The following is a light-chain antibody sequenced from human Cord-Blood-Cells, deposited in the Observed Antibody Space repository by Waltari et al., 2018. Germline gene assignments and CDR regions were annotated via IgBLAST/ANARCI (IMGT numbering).Light chain of an antibody. J-gene: IGKJ1*01. CDR1: QSVLYSSNNKNY. V-gene: IGKV4-1*01. Sequence: DIVMTQSPYSLAVSLGERATINCKYSQSVLYSSNNKNYLAWYQQKPGQPPKLLIYWASTRESGVPDRFSGSGSGTDFTLTISSLQAEDVAVYYCQQYYSTPRTFGQGTKVEIK. CDR3: QQYYSTPRT. CDR2: WAS.